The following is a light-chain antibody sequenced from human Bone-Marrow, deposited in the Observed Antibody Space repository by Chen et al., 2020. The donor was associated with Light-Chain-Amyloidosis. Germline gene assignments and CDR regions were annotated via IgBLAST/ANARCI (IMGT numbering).Light chain of an antibody. V-gene: IGKV1-39*01. CDR3: QQSYTTPFT. Sequence: DIQMTQTPSSLSASVGDRVTITCRASQTISIYVNWYQQKPGIAPKLLIFSTSTLQSGVPSRFSGSGSGTDFTLTINSLQPEDLASYYCQQSYTTPFTFGPGT. CDR1: QTISIY. CDR2: STS. J-gene: IGKJ3*01.